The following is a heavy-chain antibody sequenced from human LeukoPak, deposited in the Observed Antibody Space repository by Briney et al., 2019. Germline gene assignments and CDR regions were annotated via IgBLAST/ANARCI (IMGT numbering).Heavy chain of an antibody. CDR2: ISYDGSNK. J-gene: IGHJ4*02. CDR3: ARGPPVGTAFITINGDY. Sequence: HPGGSLRLSCSASGFTFSSYAMHWVRQAPGKGLEWVAVISYDGSNKYYADSVKGRFTISRDNSKNTLYLQMNSLRAEDTAVYQCARGPPVGTAFITINGDYWGQGTLVTVSS. V-gene: IGHV3-30-3*01. D-gene: IGHD3-3*01. CDR1: GFTFSSYA.